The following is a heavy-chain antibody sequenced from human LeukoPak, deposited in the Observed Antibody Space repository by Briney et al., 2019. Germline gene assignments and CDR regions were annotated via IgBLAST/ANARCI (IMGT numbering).Heavy chain of an antibody. CDR2: INHSGST. CDR3: AIARRRITANHYSMDV. Sequence: SETLSLTCAVSGGSFSHSYWNWVRQPPGKGLEWIGEINHSGSTNYNPSLKSRVTISVDTSKNQFSLKLSSVTAADTAVYYCAIARRRITANHYSMDVWGKGTTVTVSS. CDR1: GGSFSHSY. V-gene: IGHV4-34*01. J-gene: IGHJ6*03. D-gene: IGHD3-10*01.